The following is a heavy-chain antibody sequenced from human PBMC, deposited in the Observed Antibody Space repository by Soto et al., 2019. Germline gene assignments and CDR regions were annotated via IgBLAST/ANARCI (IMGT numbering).Heavy chain of an antibody. CDR3: ARVVPGAEAWFGP. J-gene: IGHJ5*02. V-gene: IGHV1-18*01. Sequence: ASVKVSCKTSGYTFSNYGITWVRQAPGQPLEWLGWISLYSDGTNYAQRFQGRVSMTTDTSTTTAYMELRSLRSDDTAVYYCARVVPGAEAWFGPWGQGTLVIVSS. D-gene: IGHD2-2*01. CDR1: GYTFSNYG. CDR2: ISLYSDGT.